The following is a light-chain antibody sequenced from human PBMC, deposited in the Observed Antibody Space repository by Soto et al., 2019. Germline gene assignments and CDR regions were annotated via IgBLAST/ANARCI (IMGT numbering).Light chain of an antibody. CDR1: SSNIGSAY. V-gene: IGLV1-47*01. CDR2: RNN. J-gene: IGLJ2*01. CDR3: AGWDDSLVV. Sequence: QSVLTQPPSASGIPGQTVTISCSGSSSNIGSAYIYWYQHLPGTAPKLLIYRNNQRPSGVPDRFSASKSGTSASLAISGLRSEDEADYYCAGWDDSLVVFGGGTKLTVL.